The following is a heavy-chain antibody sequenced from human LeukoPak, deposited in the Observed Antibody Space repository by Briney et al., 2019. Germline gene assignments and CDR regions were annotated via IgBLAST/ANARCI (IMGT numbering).Heavy chain of an antibody. CDR1: GFTFDDYA. J-gene: IGHJ4*02. CDR2: ISWNSGSI. V-gene: IGHV3-9*01. Sequence: PGGSLRLSCAASGFTFDDYAMHWVRQAPGKGLEWVSGISWNSGSIGYADSVKGRFTISRDNAKNSLYLQMNSLRAEDTAVYYCAKDGTMSLYGLDSWGQGTVVTVSS. D-gene: IGHD3-10*02. CDR3: AKDGTMSLYGLDS.